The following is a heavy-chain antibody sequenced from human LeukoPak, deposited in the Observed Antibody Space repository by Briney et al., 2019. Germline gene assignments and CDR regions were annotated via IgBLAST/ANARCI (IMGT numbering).Heavy chain of an antibody. V-gene: IGHV3-21*01. Sequence: GGSLRLSCAASRFTFSSYSMNWVRQAPGKGLEWVSSISSSSSYIYYADSVKGRFTISRDNAKNTLYLQMNSLRAEDTAVYYRARVTGGYPSFDYWGQGTLVTVSS. D-gene: IGHD5-12*01. CDR3: ARVTGGYPSFDY. J-gene: IGHJ4*02. CDR2: ISSSSSYI. CDR1: RFTFSSYS.